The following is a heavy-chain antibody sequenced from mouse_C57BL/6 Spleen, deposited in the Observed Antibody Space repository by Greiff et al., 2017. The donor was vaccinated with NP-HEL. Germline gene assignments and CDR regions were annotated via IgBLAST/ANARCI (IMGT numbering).Heavy chain of an antibody. Sequence: QVQLQQPGAELVKPGASVKLSCKASGYTFTSYWMHWVKQRPGQGLEWIGMIHPNSGSTNYNEKFKSKATLTVDKSSSTAYMQLSSLTSEDSAVYYGARRGIYGTHFDYWGQGTTLTVSS. CDR1: GYTFTSYW. V-gene: IGHV1-64*01. D-gene: IGHD2-1*01. CDR3: ARRGIYGTHFDY. CDR2: IHPNSGST. J-gene: IGHJ2*01.